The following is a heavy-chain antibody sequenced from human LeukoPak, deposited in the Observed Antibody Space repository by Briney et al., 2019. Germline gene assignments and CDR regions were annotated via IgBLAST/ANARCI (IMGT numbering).Heavy chain of an antibody. J-gene: IGHJ6*03. CDR3: AREGLLWFGESTIPLNYYYYYMDV. CDR1: GFTFSSYS. V-gene: IGHV3-21*01. Sequence: GGSLSLSCAASGFTFSSYSMNWVRQAPGKGLEWVSSISTSSSYIHYADSVKGRFTISRDNAKNSLYLQMNSLRAEDTAVYYCAREGLLWFGESTIPLNYYYYYMDVWGKGTTVTVSS. D-gene: IGHD3-10*01. CDR2: ISTSSSYI.